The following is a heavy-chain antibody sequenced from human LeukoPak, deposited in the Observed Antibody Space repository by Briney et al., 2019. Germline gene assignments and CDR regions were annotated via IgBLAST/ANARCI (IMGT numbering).Heavy chain of an antibody. D-gene: IGHD1-26*01. CDR1: GFTFRSYA. J-gene: IGHJ4*02. CDR2: ISGSGGST. V-gene: IGHV3-23*01. Sequence: GGSLRLSCAASGFTFRSYAMSWVRLAPGKGLEWVSAISGSGGSTYYADSVKGRFTISRDNSKNTLYLQMNSLRAGDTAVYYCARAQVGATYDYWGQGTLVTVSS. CDR3: ARAQVGATYDY.